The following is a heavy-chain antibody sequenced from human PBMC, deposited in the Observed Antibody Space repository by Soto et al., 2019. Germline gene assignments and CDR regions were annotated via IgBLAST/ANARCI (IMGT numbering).Heavy chain of an antibody. D-gene: IGHD3-3*01. CDR3: ARVRLPGYDFWSGYYDNWFDP. V-gene: IGHV3-21*01. J-gene: IGHJ5*02. CDR2: ISSSSSYI. Sequence: GGSLRLSCAASGFTFSSYSMNWVRQAPGKGLEWVSSISSSSSYIYYADSVKGRFTISRDNAKNSLYLQMNSLRAEDTAVYYCARVRLPGYDFWSGYYDNWFDPWGQGTLVTVSS. CDR1: GFTFSSYS.